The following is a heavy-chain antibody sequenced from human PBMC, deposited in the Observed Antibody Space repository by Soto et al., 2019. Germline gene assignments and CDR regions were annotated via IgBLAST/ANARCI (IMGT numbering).Heavy chain of an antibody. CDR3: AVVVTTGLGGFDY. CDR2: IYYSGST. Sequence: SETLSLTCTVSCGSVSSGSYYWSWIRQPPGKGLEWIGYIYYSGSTNYNPSLKSRVTISVDTSKNQFSLKLSSVTAADTAVYYCAVVVTTGLGGFDYWGQGTLVTVSS. V-gene: IGHV4-61*01. J-gene: IGHJ4*02. D-gene: IGHD3-22*01. CDR1: CGSVSSGSYY.